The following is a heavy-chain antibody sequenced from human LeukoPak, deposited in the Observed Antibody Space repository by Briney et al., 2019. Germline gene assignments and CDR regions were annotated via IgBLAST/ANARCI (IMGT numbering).Heavy chain of an antibody. Sequence: SETLSLTCTVSGGSISSYSWSWIRQPPGKGLEWIGWIYYSGGTNYNPSLKSRVTMSVDTSKNQFSLKLSSVTAADTAVYYCARHGGESIVAMILHTFDIWGQGTMLTVSS. CDR1: GGSISSYS. CDR2: IYYSGGT. J-gene: IGHJ3*02. V-gene: IGHV4-59*08. CDR3: ARHGGESIVAMILHTFDI. D-gene: IGHD5-12*01.